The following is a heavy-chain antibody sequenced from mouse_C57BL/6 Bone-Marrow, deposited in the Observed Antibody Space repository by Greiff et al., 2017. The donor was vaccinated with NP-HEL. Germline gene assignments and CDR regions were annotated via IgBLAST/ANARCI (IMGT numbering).Heavy chain of an antibody. D-gene: IGHD2-4*01. CDR3: ARLDYDDGRLYYAMGY. Sequence: QVQLKQSGAELAKPGASVKLSCKASGYTFTSYWMHWVKQRPGQGLEWIGYINPSSGYTKYNQKFKDKATLTADKSSSTAYMQLSSLTYEDSAVYYCARLDYDDGRLYYAMGYWGQGASVTVSS. CDR2: INPSSGYT. V-gene: IGHV1-7*01. CDR1: GYTFTSYW. J-gene: IGHJ4*01.